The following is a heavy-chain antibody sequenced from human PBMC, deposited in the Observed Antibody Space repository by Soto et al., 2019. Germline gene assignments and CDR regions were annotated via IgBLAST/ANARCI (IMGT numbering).Heavy chain of an antibody. CDR2: INHRGYT. J-gene: IGHJ5*02. CDR3: ARVDIVTTNWFDP. D-gene: IGHD5-12*01. Sequence: PSETLSLTCAVSGGSFSGYYWSWIRQPPGKGLEWIGEINHRGYTTYNPSLKSRVTISVDTSKNQFSLKLSSVTAADTAVYYCARVDIVTTNWFDPWGQGTPVTVSS. V-gene: IGHV4-34*01. CDR1: GGSFSGYY.